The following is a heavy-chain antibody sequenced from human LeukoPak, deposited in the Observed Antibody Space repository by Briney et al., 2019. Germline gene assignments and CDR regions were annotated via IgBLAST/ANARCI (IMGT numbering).Heavy chain of an antibody. CDR1: GYTFTGYY. J-gene: IGHJ5*02. CDR2: INPNSGGT. V-gene: IGHV1-2*02. Sequence: GASVKVSCKASGYTFTGYYMHWVRQAPGQGLEWMGWINPNSGGTNYAQKFQGRVTMTRDTSISTAYMELSRLRSDDTAVYYCALMYSSGWYLEGNWFDPWGQGTLVTVSS. CDR3: ALMYSSGWYLEGNWFDP. D-gene: IGHD6-19*01.